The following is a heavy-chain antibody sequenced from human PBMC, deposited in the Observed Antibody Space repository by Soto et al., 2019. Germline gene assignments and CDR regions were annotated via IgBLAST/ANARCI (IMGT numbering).Heavy chain of an antibody. J-gene: IGHJ5*02. D-gene: IGHD2-15*01. CDR2: IYPGDSDT. Sequence: XDSLKISCQCSGNRFTSYLIGLVRQMPGKGLEWMGIIYPGDSDTRYSPSFQGQVTISADKSISTAYLQWSSLKASDTAMYYCARHRNVVVVAANLGQDNWFDPWGQGTLVTVSS. V-gene: IGHV5-51*01. CDR1: GNRFTSYL. CDR3: ARHRNVVVVAANLGQDNWFDP.